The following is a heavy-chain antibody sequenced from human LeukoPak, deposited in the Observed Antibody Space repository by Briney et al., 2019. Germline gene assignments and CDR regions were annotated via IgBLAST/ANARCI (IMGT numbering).Heavy chain of an antibody. CDR2: IYTSGST. J-gene: IGHJ4*02. CDR1: GGSISSYY. V-gene: IGHV4-4*07. Sequence: PSETLSLTCTVSGGSISSYYWSWIRQPAGKGLEWIGRIYTSGSTYYNPSLKSRVTISVDTSKNQFSLKLSSVTAADTAVYYCARDPWRYNWNRVGYFDYWGQGTLVTVSS. D-gene: IGHD1-20*01. CDR3: ARDPWRYNWNRVGYFDY.